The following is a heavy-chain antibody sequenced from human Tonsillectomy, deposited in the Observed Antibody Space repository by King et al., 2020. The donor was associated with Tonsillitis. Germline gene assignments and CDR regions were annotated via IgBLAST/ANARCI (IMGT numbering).Heavy chain of an antibody. CDR2: ISYDGTSD. J-gene: IGHJ4*02. Sequence: VQLVESGGGVVQPGRSLRLSCAASGFTFGSHGMHWVRQAPGKGLEWVALISYDGTSDYYAESVKGRFTISRDNSKNTLDLQMNSLRAEDTAVYYCARGFIAYCGGDCYFGDYWGQGTLVTVSS. CDR3: ARGFIAYCGGDCYFGDY. V-gene: IGHV3-30*03. D-gene: IGHD2-21*02. CDR1: GFTFGSHG.